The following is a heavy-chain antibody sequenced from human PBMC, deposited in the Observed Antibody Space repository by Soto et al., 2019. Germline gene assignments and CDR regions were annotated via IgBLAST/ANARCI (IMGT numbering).Heavy chain of an antibody. V-gene: IGHV4-31*03. CDR2: IYYTAST. J-gene: IGHJ5*02. D-gene: IGHD1-26*01. Sequence: QVQLQESGPGLVKPSQTLSLTCTVSGGSISSGGYYWSWIRQHPGKVLEWIGYIYYTASTYYNPSLKSRVTISVATSKNQFSLQLTSVTASDTPVYYCASSVFPWGPGTLVTVSS. CDR3: ASSVFP. CDR1: GGSISSGGYY.